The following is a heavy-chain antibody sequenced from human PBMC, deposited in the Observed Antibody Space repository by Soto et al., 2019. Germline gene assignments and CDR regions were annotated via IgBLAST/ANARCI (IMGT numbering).Heavy chain of an antibody. Sequence: GASVKVSCKASGYTFTSYGISCVRQAPGQVLEWMGWISAYNGNTNYAQKLQGRVTMTTDTSTSTAYMELRSLRSDDTAVYYCARDVRSPSIVATSGRIWFDPWGQGTLVTVSS. J-gene: IGHJ5*02. V-gene: IGHV1-18*01. CDR3: ARDVRSPSIVATSGRIWFDP. CDR1: GYTFTSYG. CDR2: ISAYNGNT. D-gene: IGHD5-12*01.